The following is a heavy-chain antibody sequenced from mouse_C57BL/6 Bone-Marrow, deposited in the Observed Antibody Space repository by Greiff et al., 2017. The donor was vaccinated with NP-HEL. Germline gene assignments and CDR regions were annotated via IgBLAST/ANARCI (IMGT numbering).Heavy chain of an antibody. V-gene: IGHV5-16*01. CDR1: GFTFSDYY. J-gene: IGHJ1*03. CDR3: ARSPYYSNRYWYFDV. D-gene: IGHD2-5*01. Sequence: EVMLVESEGGLVQPGSSMKLSCTASGFTFSDYYMAWVRQVPEKGLEWVANINYDGSSTYYLDSLKSRFIISRDNAKNILYLQMSSLKSEDTATYYCARSPYYSNRYWYFDVWGTGTTVTVSS. CDR2: INYDGSST.